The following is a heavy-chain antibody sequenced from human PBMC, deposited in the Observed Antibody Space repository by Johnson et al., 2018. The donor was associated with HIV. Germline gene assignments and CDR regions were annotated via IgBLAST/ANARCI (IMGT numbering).Heavy chain of an antibody. D-gene: IGHD3-22*01. Sequence: QLVESGGGLVQPGGSLRLSCAASGFTFSSYWMSWVRQAPGKGLEWVANIKQDGSEKYYVYSVKGRFTISRDNAKNTLHLHMNSLKTEDTALYKCTRDWGITMTVVVIDGFDIWGQGTMVTVSA. V-gene: IGHV3-7*03. CDR2: IKQDGSEK. CDR1: GFTFSSYW. CDR3: TRDWGITMTVVVIDGFDI. J-gene: IGHJ3*02.